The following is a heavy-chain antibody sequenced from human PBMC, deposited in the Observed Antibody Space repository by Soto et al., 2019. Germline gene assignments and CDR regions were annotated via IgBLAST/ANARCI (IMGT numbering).Heavy chain of an antibody. Sequence: PSDTLSLTCTVSGGSISNYYWSWVRQSPGKGLEWIGYIFYIGTTNYNPSLKSRVTISLDTSKNQFSLKLRSVTAADTAVYYCVRGGGGYGNGTIDYWGQGTLVTVS. CDR1: GGSISNYY. D-gene: IGHD5-18*01. CDR3: VRGGGGYGNGTIDY. J-gene: IGHJ4*02. CDR2: IFYIGTT. V-gene: IGHV4-59*01.